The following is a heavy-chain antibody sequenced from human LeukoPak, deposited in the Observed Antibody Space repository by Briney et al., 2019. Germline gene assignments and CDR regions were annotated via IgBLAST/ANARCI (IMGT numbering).Heavy chain of an antibody. Sequence: PGRSLRLSCAASGFTFSSYRMHWVRQAPGKGLEWVAVIWYDGSNKYYADSVKGRFTISRDNSKNTLYLQMNSLRAEDTAVYYCARVARVSGNYYYYGMDVWGKGTTVTVSS. CDR2: IWYDGSNK. CDR3: ARVARVSGNYYYYGMDV. V-gene: IGHV3-33*01. CDR1: GFTFSSYR. J-gene: IGHJ6*04. D-gene: IGHD6-13*01.